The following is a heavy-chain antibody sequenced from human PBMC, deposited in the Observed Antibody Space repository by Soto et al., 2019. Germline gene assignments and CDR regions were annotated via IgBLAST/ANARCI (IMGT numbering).Heavy chain of an antibody. CDR2: ISTFNGKT. CDR1: RYTFTSHG. CDR3: ARLLTEGATFREDAFDL. V-gene: IGHV1-18*01. J-gene: IGHJ3*01. Sequence: QIQVVQSGGAVKTPGASVKVSCTTSRYTFTSHGIAWVRQAPGQGLEWIWWISTFNGKTDYAQKFEGRVTMTADTITSTVHMELRSLRSDDTAVYYCARLLTEGATFREDAFDLWGPGTKGTVSS. D-gene: IGHD1-26*01.